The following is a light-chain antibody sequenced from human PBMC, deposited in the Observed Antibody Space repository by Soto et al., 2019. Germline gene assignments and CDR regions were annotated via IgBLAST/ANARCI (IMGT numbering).Light chain of an antibody. CDR3: KQYNSYSRT. CDR2: KAS. V-gene: IGKV1-5*03. CDR1: QSISSW. J-gene: IGKJ1*01. Sequence: DIQMTQSPSTLSASVGDRVTITCRASQSISSWLDWYQQKPGKAPKLLIYKASSLESGVPSRFSGSGSSTVFAHDISSLQRDDFASYYCKQYNSYSRTFGRGTKVEFK.